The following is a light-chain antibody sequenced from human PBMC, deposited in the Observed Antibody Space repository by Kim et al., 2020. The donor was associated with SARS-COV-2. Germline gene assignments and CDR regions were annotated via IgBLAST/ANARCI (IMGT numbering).Light chain of an antibody. V-gene: IGLV7-43*01. Sequence: PVGRGPLTYASNPGAVTSEYYALRLQQKPGQAARALIYSTSNKHSWTPARFSGSLLGGKAALTLSGVQPEDDAEYYCLLYHGDAQVFGGGTQLTVL. CDR2: STS. CDR1: PGAVTSEYY. CDR3: LLYHGDAQV. J-gene: IGLJ3*02.